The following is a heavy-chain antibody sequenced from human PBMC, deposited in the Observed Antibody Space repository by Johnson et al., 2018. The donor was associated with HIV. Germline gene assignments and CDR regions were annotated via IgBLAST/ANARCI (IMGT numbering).Heavy chain of an antibody. CDR1: GFSFSDYF. J-gene: IGHJ3*02. Sequence: QMQLVESGGGLVMPGGSLRLSCAASGFSFSDYFMTLIRQAPGNGLEWVSYISPSGGTLFHADSVKGRFTISRDNAKNSLYLQMNSLRAEDTAVYYCAKSTGGNSCSCIDIWDQGTMVTVSS. D-gene: IGHD3-16*01. CDR3: AKSTGGNSCSCIDI. CDR2: ISPSGGTL. V-gene: IGHV3-11*04.